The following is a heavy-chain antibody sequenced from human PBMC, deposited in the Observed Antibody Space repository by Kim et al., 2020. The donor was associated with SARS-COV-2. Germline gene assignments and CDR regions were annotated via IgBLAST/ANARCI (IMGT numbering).Heavy chain of an antibody. CDR2: INAGNGNT. CDR1: GYTFTSYA. D-gene: IGHD3-10*01. Sequence: ASVKVSCKASGYTFTSYAMHWVRQAPGQRLEWMGWINAGNGNTKYSQKFQGRVTITRDTSASTAYMELSSLRSEDTAVYYCARGFKWFGELLYFDYWGQGTLVTVSS. J-gene: IGHJ4*02. CDR3: ARGFKWFGELLYFDY. V-gene: IGHV1-3*01.